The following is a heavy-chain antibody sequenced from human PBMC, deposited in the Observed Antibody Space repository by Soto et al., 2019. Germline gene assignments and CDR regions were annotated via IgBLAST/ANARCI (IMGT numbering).Heavy chain of an antibody. V-gene: IGHV4-38-2*02. J-gene: IGHJ4*02. CDR3: AREGGLRYFDWSSNYFDY. D-gene: IGHD3-9*01. CDR1: GYSISSGYY. Sequence: ETLSLTCSVSGYSISSGYYWGWIRQPPGKGLEWIGSIYHSGSTYYNPSLKSRVTISVDTSKNQFSLKLSSVTAADTAVYYCAREGGLRYFDWSSNYFDYWGQGTMVTVS. CDR2: IYHSGST.